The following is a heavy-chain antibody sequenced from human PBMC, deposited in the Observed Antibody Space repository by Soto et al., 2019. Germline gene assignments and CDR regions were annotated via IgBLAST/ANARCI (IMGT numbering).Heavy chain of an antibody. Sequence: VGSLRLSCAASGFTFSDYGMHWVRQAPGKGLEWVAIISYDGTNKYYADSVKGRFTISRDNSKNTLYLQMNSLRAEDTAVYYCAKDVAAVAGFDYWGQGTLVTVSS. V-gene: IGHV3-30*18. J-gene: IGHJ4*02. CDR1: GFTFSDYG. CDR2: ISYDGTNK. D-gene: IGHD6-19*01. CDR3: AKDVAAVAGFDY.